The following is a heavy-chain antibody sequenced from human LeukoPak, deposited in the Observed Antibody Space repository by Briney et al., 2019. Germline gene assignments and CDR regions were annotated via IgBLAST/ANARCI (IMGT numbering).Heavy chain of an antibody. CDR3: AGEGPPNYDTF. J-gene: IGHJ3*01. Sequence: PPETLSLTCTVSGGSISNYYWSWIRQPPGKGLEWIGYIYYSGSTNYNHSLKSRVTISVDTSRNQFSLKLNSVTAADTAVYYCAGEGPPNYDTFWGQGTMVTVSS. CDR2: IYYSGST. V-gene: IGHV4-59*01. D-gene: IGHD3-9*01. CDR1: GGSISNYY.